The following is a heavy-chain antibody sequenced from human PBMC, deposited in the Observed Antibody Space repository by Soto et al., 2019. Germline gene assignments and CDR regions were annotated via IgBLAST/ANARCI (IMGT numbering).Heavy chain of an antibody. CDR3: ARRVTEYSSFTGGYYYFGMDV. J-gene: IGHJ6*02. CDR2: IYYSGST. Sequence: PSETLSLTCTVSGGSISSSSYYWGWIRQPPGKGLEWIGSIYYSGSTYYNPSLRSRVTISVDTSKNQFSLKLSSVTAADTAVYYCARRVTEYSSFTGGYYYFGMDVWGQGTTVTVSS. D-gene: IGHD6-6*01. V-gene: IGHV4-39*01. CDR1: GGSISSSSYY.